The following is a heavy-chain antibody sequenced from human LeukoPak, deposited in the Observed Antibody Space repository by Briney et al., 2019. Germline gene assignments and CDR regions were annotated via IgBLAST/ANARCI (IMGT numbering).Heavy chain of an antibody. J-gene: IGHJ5*02. D-gene: IGHD3-10*01. CDR1: GFTFSSYG. Sequence: GGSLRLSCAASGFTFSSYGMQWVRQAPGKGLEWVAVISYDGSNKYYADSVKGRFTISRDNSKNTLYLQMNSLSAEDTAVYYCARETYGSGSYPSPFDPWGQGTLVTVSS. CDR3: ARETYGSGSYPSPFDP. CDR2: ISYDGSNK. V-gene: IGHV3-30*03.